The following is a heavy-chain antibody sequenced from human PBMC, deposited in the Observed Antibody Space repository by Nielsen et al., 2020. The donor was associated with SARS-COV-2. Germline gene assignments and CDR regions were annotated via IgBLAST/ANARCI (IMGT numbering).Heavy chain of an antibody. J-gene: IGHJ4*02. Sequence: GGSLRLSCAASGFTFSDYTLNWVRRAPGKGLEWVSSISSSSTYIYYADSVKGRFTISRDNAKNSLYLQMNSLRAEDTAVYYCARDSYSYGYDYWGQGTLVTVSS. CDR2: ISSSSTYI. V-gene: IGHV3-21*01. CDR3: ARDSYSYGYDY. D-gene: IGHD5-18*01. CDR1: GFTFSDYT.